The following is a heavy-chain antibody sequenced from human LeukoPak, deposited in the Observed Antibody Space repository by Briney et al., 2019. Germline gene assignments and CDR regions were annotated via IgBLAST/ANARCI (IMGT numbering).Heavy chain of an antibody. D-gene: IGHD4-17*01. CDR2: ISSSSSTI. J-gene: IGHJ4*02. Sequence: GGSLRLSCAAFGFTFSSYSMNWVRQAPGKGLEWVSYISSSSSTIYYADSVKGRFTISRDNAKNSLYLQMNSLRDEDTAVYYCAGLTTVNAILFNWGQGTLVTVSS. V-gene: IGHV3-48*02. CDR1: GFTFSSYS. CDR3: AGLTTVNAILFN.